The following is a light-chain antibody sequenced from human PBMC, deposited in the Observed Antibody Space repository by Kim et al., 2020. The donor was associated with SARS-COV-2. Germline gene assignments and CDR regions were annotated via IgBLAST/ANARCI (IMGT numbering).Light chain of an antibody. CDR3: QQYNSPSFT. V-gene: IGKV4-1*01. CDR2: WAY. CDR1: QSLLYTSNNKNY. Sequence: DIVMTQSPDSLAVSLGERATINCKSSQSLLYTSNNKNYLAWYQQRPGQPPKLLIYWAYTRESGVPDRFSGSGSGTEFTLTISSLQAEDVALYYCQQYNSPSFTFGPGTKVDIK. J-gene: IGKJ3*01.